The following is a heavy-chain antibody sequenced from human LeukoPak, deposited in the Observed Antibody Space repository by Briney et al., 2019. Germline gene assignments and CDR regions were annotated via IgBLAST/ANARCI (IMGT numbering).Heavy chain of an antibody. CDR3: ARARGSGSYSEPYYFDY. J-gene: IGHJ4*02. CDR2: MNPNSGNT. CDR1: GYTFTSYD. V-gene: IGHV1-8*03. Sequence: GASVKVSCKASGYTFTSYDINWVRQATGQGLEWMGWMNPNSGNTGYAQKFQGRVTITRNISISTAYMELTSLRSEDTAVYYCARARGSGSYSEPYYFDYWGQGTLLTVSS. D-gene: IGHD3-10*01.